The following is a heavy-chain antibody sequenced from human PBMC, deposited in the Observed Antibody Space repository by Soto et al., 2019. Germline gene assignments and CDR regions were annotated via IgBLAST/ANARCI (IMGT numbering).Heavy chain of an antibody. V-gene: IGHV6-1*01. CDR1: GDSVSSNSAG. CDR3: ARGEQYSGRIFDY. J-gene: IGHJ4*01. Sequence: QVQLQQSGPGLVKPSQTLSLTCAITGDSVSSNSAGWSWVRQSPSRGLEWLGRTYYRSKWYYEYAVSVRGRFTINPDTSKNQYSLQLNSVTPEDTAVYFCARGEQYSGRIFDYWGQGTLVTVSS. CDR2: TYYRSKWYY. D-gene: IGHD1-26*01.